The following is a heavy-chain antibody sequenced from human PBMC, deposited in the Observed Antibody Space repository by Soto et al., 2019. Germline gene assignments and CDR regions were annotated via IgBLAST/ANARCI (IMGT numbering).Heavy chain of an antibody. CDR3: ARGFGRFNY. CDR1: GFTFNDFE. CDR2: IDGSGTTK. J-gene: IGHJ4*02. V-gene: IGHV3-48*03. Sequence: EVQLLESGGGLVQSGGSLRLSCGVSGFTFNDFEMNWVRQAPGKGLEWLAYIDGSGTTKKYADSVRGRFTISRDNPNNSLFLQMSSLSAADTPIYYCARGFGRFNYWGQGTLVSVSS. D-gene: IGHD3-10*01.